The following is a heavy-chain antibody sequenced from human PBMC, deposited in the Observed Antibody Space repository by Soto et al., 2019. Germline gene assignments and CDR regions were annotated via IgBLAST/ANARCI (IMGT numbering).Heavy chain of an antibody. V-gene: IGHV3-23*04. CDR2: ISGSAGTT. CDR3: AREWSSGMDV. Sequence: EVLLVESGGGLVHPGGSLRLSCSASGFTFSSYAMSWVRQAPGKGLEWVSSISGSAGTTYYADSVKGHFTISRDNSKSTLYLQMNSLRVDDTAVYYCAREWSSGMDVWGQGTTVIVSS. J-gene: IGHJ6*02. D-gene: IGHD2-15*01. CDR1: GFTFSSYA.